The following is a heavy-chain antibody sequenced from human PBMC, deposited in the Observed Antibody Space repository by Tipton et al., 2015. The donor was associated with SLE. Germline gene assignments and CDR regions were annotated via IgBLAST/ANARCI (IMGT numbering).Heavy chain of an antibody. V-gene: IGHV4-59*01. CDR1: GGSISTYY. CDR2: IYYSGST. CDR3: ARDQVGYSGYTSFYYMDV. J-gene: IGHJ6*03. D-gene: IGHD5-12*01. Sequence: LRLSCTVSGGSISTYYWGWIRQPPGKGLEWIGYIYYSGSTNYNPSLKSRVTISVDTSKNLFSLKLSSVTAADTAVYYCARDQVGYSGYTSFYYMDVWGKGTTVTVSS.